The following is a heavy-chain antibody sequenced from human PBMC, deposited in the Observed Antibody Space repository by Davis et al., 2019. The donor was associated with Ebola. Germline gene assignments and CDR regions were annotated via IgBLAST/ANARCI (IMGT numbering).Heavy chain of an antibody. J-gene: IGHJ5*02. Sequence: ASVKVSCKASGYTFTSYGISWVRQAPGQGLEWMGWISAYNGNTNYAQKLQGRVTTTTDTSTSTAYMELRSLRSDDTAVYYCARDVKVAVAANWFDPWGQGTLVTVSS. D-gene: IGHD6-19*01. CDR3: ARDVKVAVAANWFDP. CDR2: ISAYNGNT. CDR1: GYTFTSYG. V-gene: IGHV1-18*01.